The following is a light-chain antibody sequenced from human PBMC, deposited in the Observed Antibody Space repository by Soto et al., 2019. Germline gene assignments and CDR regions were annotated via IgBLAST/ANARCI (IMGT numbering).Light chain of an antibody. CDR1: SSNIGAGYD. J-gene: IGLJ2*01. V-gene: IGLV1-40*01. CDR2: GNS. Sequence: QSVLTQPPSVSGAPGQRVTISCTGSSSNIGAGYDVHWYQLLPGTAPKLLIYGNSNRPSGVPDRFSVSTSGTSASLAITGLQAEDESDYYCQSYDSSLSAVVFGGGTKVTV. CDR3: QSYDSSLSAVV.